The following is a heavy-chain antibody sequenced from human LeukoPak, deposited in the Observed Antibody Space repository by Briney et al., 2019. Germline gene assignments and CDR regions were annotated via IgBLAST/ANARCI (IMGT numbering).Heavy chain of an antibody. CDR1: GGSISSYY. D-gene: IGHD1-26*01. CDR3: AREGGSLGFDY. J-gene: IGHJ4*02. CDR2: IYYSGST. Sequence: SETLSLTCTVSGGSISSYYWSWIRQPPGKGLEWIGYIYYSGSTNYNPSLKSRVTISVDTSKNQFSLKLSSVTAADTAVYYCAREGGSLGFDYWGQGTLVTVSS. V-gene: IGHV4-59*01.